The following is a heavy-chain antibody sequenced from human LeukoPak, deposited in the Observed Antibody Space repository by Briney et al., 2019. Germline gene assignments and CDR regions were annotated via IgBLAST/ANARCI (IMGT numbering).Heavy chain of an antibody. CDR3: ARDCARRDGYNSGGLC. J-gene: IGHJ4*02. CDR1: GGTFSSYA. D-gene: IGHD5-24*01. CDR2: IIPIFGTA. V-gene: IGHV1-69*01. Sequence: SVKVSCKASGGTFSSYAISWVRQAPGQGLEWMGGIIPIFGTANYAQKFQGRVTITADESTSTAYMELSSLRSEDTAVYYCARDCARRDGYNSGGLCWGQGTLVTVSS.